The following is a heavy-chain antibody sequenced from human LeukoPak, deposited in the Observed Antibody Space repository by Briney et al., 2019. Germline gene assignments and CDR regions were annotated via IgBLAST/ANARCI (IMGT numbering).Heavy chain of an antibody. J-gene: IGHJ4*02. CDR1: GFTFSSYS. CDR2: ISSSSGTR. V-gene: IGHV3-48*01. CDR3: ARAPYTSGWYRGVNDY. D-gene: IGHD6-19*01. Sequence: AGSLSLSCAASGFTFSSYSMNWVRQAPGKGLEWVSYISSSSGTRYYADSVKGRFTISRDNAKNSLYLQMNSLRAEDTAVYYCARAPYTSGWYRGVNDYSGQGTLVTVSS.